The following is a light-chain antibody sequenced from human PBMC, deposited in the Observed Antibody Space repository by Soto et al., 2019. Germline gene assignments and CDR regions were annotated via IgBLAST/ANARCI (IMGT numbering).Light chain of an antibody. J-gene: IGKJ4*01. CDR3: QQYNSYSPLT. V-gene: IGKV1-5*01. Sequence: DIQMTPSPSSLSASVGDRVTINCRASQSISSWLAWYQQKPGKAPKLLIFDAFSLESGVPSRFSGSRSGTEFTLTISSLQPDDYATYYCQQYNSYSPLTFGGGTKGDI. CDR2: DAF. CDR1: QSISSW.